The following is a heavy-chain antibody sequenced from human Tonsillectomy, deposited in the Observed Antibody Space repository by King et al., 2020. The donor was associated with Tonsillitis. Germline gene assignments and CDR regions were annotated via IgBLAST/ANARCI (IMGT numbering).Heavy chain of an antibody. CDR3: ARDGCQMIAVERGDYYNYGMDV. Sequence: VQLVESGGGVVQPGRSLRLSCAASGFTFSSYGMHWVRQAPGKGLEWVAVIWYDGSKKYYADSVKGRFTISRDNSKNTLYLQMNSLRAEDTAVYYCARDGCQMIAVERGDYYNYGMDVWGQGTTVTVSS. V-gene: IGHV3-33*01. CDR2: IWYDGSKK. J-gene: IGHJ6*02. D-gene: IGHD3-22*01. CDR1: GFTFSSYG.